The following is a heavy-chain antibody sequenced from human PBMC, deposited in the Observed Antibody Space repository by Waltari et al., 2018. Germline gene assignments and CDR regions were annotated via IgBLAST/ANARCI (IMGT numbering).Heavy chain of an antibody. J-gene: IGHJ4*02. V-gene: IGHV4-31*03. CDR2: IYYTGST. Sequence: QVQLQESGPGLVKPSQTLSLTCTVSGGSIRSDGYYWSWIRQHPGKGLEWIGNIYYTGSTYYNPSLKSRVTISIDTSTKQFSLSLNSVTAADTAVYYCAREGRDGYNFGYWGQGTLVTVSS. CDR3: AREGRDGYNFGY. CDR1: GGSIRSDGYY. D-gene: IGHD5-12*01.